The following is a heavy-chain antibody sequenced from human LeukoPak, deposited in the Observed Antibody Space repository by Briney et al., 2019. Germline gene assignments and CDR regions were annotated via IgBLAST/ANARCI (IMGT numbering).Heavy chain of an antibody. CDR2: ISTSGGT. D-gene: IGHD5-24*01. J-gene: IGHJ3*01. Sequence: PSDTLSLTGTVSGGSISTSYWTWIRQSPGKGLEWIGCISTSGGTRYNPSLKSRVIISLRSSKNQFSLNLNFVTAADTAVYYCTRGEMPTTGAWAFDVWGRGVMVTVSS. V-gene: IGHV4-4*09. CDR3: TRGEMPTTGAWAFDV. CDR1: GGSISTSY.